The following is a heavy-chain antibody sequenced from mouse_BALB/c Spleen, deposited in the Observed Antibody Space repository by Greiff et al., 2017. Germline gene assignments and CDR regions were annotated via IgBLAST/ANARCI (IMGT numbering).Heavy chain of an antibody. Sequence: QVQLQQSGAELVKPGASVKLSCKASGYTFTCFYMYWVKPRPGQGLEWIGEINPSNGGTNFNEKFKSKATLTVDKSSSTAYMQLSSLRSEDSAVYYCTRGGDDYDGAWFAYWGQGTLVTVSA. CDR3: TRGGDDYDGAWFAY. CDR2: INPSNGGT. J-gene: IGHJ3*01. V-gene: IGHV1S81*02. CDR1: GYTFTCFY. D-gene: IGHD2-4*01.